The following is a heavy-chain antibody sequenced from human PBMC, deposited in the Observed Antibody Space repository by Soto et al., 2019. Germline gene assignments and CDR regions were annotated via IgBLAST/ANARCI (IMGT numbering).Heavy chain of an antibody. CDR1: GFTFSSYA. CDR3: AKPHSDCGGDCYSGYYYGMDV. J-gene: IGHJ6*02. Sequence: EVQLLESGGGLVQPGGSLRLSCAASGFTFSSYAMSWVRQAPGKGLEWVSAISGSGGSTYYADSVKGRFTISRDNSKNTLYQQMNSLRAEDTAVYYCAKPHSDCGGDCYSGYYYGMDVWGQGTTVTVSS. CDR2: ISGSGGST. V-gene: IGHV3-23*01. D-gene: IGHD2-21*02.